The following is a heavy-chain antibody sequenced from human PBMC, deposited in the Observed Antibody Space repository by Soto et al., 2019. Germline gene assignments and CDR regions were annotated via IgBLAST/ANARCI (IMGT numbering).Heavy chain of an antibody. V-gene: IGHV4-4*07. Sequence: KASETLSLTCTVSGGSISSYRWSWIRQPAGKGLEWIGRLNTYGNTHYNPSLKSRVTVSVDTSRNQSFLTLRSVTAADSAVYHCGRESGETWDYEASWGQGTPVTVSS. CDR2: LNTYGNT. CDR3: GRESGETWDYEAS. D-gene: IGHD1-7*01. CDR1: GGSISSYR. J-gene: IGHJ5*02.